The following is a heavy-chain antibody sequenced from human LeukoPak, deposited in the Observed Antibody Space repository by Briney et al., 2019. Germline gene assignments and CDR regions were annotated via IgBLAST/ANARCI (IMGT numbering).Heavy chain of an antibody. CDR2: VKRDGSEE. D-gene: IGHD5-18*01. Sequence: GGSLRLSCAASGFTFSNYWMSWVRQAPGKGLEWVANVKRDGSEEYYVDSVKGRFTVSRDNAKNSLYLQMNSLRVEDTAVYYCASLDTAMSNAGHWGQGTLVTVPS. CDR3: ASLDTAMSNAGH. V-gene: IGHV3-7*01. J-gene: IGHJ4*02. CDR1: GFTFSNYW.